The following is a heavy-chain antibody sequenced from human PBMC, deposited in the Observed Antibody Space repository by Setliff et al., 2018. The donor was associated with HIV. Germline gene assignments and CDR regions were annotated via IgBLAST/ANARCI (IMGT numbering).Heavy chain of an antibody. J-gene: IGHJ3*01. CDR1: GYTFSSYG. V-gene: IGHV1-18*01. Sequence: ASVKVSCKASGYTFSSYGISWVRQAPGQGLEWMGWISGYNGNTKYVQKLQGRVTMTTDTSTRTVYMELRSLRHDDTAEYFCARVPYRSAWFSGGHDASDVWGQGTMVTVSS. D-gene: IGHD6-19*01. CDR3: ARVPYRSAWFSGGHDASDV. CDR2: ISGYNGNT.